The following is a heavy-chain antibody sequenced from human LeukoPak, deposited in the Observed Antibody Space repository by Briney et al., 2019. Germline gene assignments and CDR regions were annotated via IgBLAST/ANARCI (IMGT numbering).Heavy chain of an antibody. V-gene: IGHV4-34*01. D-gene: IGHD2-15*01. CDR1: GGSISSYY. CDR2: INHSGST. J-gene: IGHJ6*02. Sequence: PSETLSLTCTVSGGSISSYYWSWIRQPPGKGLEWIGEINHSGSTNYNPSLKSRVTISVDTSKNQFSLKLSSVTAADTAVYYCARGLVVAARGYYYYYYGMDVWGQGTTVTVSS. CDR3: ARGLVVAARGYYYYYYGMDV.